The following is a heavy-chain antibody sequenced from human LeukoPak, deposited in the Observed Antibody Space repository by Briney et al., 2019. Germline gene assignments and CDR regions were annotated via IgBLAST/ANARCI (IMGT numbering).Heavy chain of an antibody. Sequence: SETLSLTCTVSGGSISGYYWIWIRQPPGKGLEWIAYIYYSGSTNYNPSLKSRVTISVDTSNNQFSLKLSSVTAADTAVYYCARDLRGTSAMDVWGKGTTVTVSS. CDR2: IYYSGST. V-gene: IGHV4-59*01. CDR1: GGSISGYY. D-gene: IGHD2-2*01. CDR3: ARDLRGTSAMDV. J-gene: IGHJ6*03.